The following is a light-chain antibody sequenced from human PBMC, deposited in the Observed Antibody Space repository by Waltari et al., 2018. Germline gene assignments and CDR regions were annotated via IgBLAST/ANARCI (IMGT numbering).Light chain of an antibody. J-gene: IGKJ1*01. CDR3: QQYNNWPAWT. CDR2: DAS. V-gene: IGKV3-15*01. Sequence: EIVMTQSPATLSVSPGERATLSCRASQTVSSNLAWYQQKPGQAPRLLIYDASTRATDIPARFSGSGSGTEFTLTISSLQSEDFAVYYCQQYNNWPAWTFGQGTKEEIK. CDR1: QTVSSN.